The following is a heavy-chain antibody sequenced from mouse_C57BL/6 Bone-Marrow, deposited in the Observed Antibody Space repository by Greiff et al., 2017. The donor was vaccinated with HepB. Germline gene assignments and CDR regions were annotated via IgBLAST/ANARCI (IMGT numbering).Heavy chain of an antibody. CDR3: VLLLRYYVDY. D-gene: IGHD1-1*01. Sequence: EVQLQQSGGELVKPGASVKLSCTASGFNINDYYMHWVKQRTEKGLEWIGRIDHEDSETKYAQKYPCKATITADTSSNTAHLQLCSLTYEDTAVYYSVLLLRYYVDYWGQGTTLTVSS. J-gene: IGHJ2*01. CDR2: IDHEDSET. CDR1: GFNINDYY. V-gene: IGHV14-2*01.